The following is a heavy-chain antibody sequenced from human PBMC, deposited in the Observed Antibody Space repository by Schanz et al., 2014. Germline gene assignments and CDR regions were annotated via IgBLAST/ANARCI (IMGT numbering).Heavy chain of an antibody. D-gene: IGHD1-26*01. CDR3: ARNRGSGGQNWYFDL. J-gene: IGHJ2*01. CDR1: GFTFSTSA. Sequence: VQLLESGGGLVQPGGSLRLSCAASGFTFSTSAMSWVRQAPGKGLEWLSYISDSGTYTNYADSVKGRFTISRDNTKNSLFLQLNSLRADDTAVYYCARNRGSGGQNWYFDLWGRGTLVTVSS. V-gene: IGHV3-11*03. CDR2: ISDSGTYT.